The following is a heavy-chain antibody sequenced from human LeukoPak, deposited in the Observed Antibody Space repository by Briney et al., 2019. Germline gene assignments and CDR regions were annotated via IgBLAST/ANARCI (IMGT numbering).Heavy chain of an antibody. D-gene: IGHD2-2*01. V-gene: IGHV1-46*01. J-gene: IGHJ3*02. CDR2: INPSGGST. CDR3: ARAYCSSTSCSDAFDI. Sequence: ASVKVSCKASGYTFTSYYMHWVRQAPGQGLEWMEIINPSGGSTSYAQKFQGRVTMTRDTSTSTVYMELSSLRSEDTAVYYCARAYCSSTSCSDAFDIWGQGTMVTVSS. CDR1: GYTFTSYY.